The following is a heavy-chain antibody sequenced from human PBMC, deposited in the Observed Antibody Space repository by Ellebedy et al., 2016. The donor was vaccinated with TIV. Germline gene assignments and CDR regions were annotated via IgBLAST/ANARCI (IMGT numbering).Heavy chain of an antibody. J-gene: IGHJ4*02. CDR1: GFTFRNYG. D-gene: IGHD7-27*01. CDR2: ISYDGSNK. Sequence: GESLKISCAASGFTFRNYGRQWVRQAPGKGLEWVALISYDGSNKYYAASVQGRFTISRDNSKNTLSMQINSLRAEDTAVYYCARRAANWGFFDYWGQGILVTVSS. V-gene: IGHV3-30*03. CDR3: ARRAANWGFFDY.